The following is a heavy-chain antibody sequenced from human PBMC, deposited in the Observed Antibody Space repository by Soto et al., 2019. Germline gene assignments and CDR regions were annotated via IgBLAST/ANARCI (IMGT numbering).Heavy chain of an antibody. J-gene: IGHJ4*02. Sequence: GGSLRLSCAASGFTISNAWMSWVRQAPGKGLEWVGRIKSKTDGGTTDYAAPVKGRFTISRDDSKNTLYLQMNSLKTEDTAVYYCTTRAVQWLVNTNYFDYWGQGTLVNVSS. V-gene: IGHV3-15*01. CDR3: TTRAVQWLVNTNYFDY. CDR2: IKSKTDGGTT. D-gene: IGHD6-19*01. CDR1: GFTISNAW.